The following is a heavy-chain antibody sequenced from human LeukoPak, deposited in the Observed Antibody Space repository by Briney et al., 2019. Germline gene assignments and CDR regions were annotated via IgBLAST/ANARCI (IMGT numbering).Heavy chain of an antibody. V-gene: IGHV1-46*01. CDR2: INPSGGST. D-gene: IGHD3-9*01. J-gene: IGHJ4*02. CDR1: GYTFTIYY. CDR3: ARPYYDFLTSSYYFDY. Sequence: ASVTVSFKSSGYTFTIYYMHWVRQAPGQGLEWMGIINPSGGSTSYSQTFQGRVTMTRDTSTSTVYMELSSLRSEDTAVYYCARPYYDFLTSSYYFDYWGQGTLVTVSS.